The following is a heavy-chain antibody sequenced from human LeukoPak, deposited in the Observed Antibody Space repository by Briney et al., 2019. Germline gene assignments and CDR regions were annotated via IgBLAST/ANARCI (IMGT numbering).Heavy chain of an antibody. CDR1: GYTFTSYD. CDR2: MNPNSGNT. J-gene: IGHJ6*03. D-gene: IGHD6-13*01. Sequence: ASVKVSCKASGYTFTSYDINWVRQATGQGLEWMGWMNPNSGNTGYAQKFQGRVTITRNTSISTAYMELSSLRSEDTAVYYCARKAGLGYYYYYMDVWGKGTTVTVSS. CDR3: ARKAGLGYYYYYMDV. V-gene: IGHV1-8*03.